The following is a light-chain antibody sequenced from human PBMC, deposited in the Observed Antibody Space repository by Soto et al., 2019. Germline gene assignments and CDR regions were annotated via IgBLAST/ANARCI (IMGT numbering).Light chain of an antibody. J-gene: IGKJ1*01. CDR3: QQYETFSGT. Sequence: DIQMTQSPSTLSASVGDTVTVTFLASQSVSGWLAWYQQKPGEAPKLLIYDVSALPRGVPSRFSGSGSGTKFTLTIASLQPDDFATYYCQQYETFSGTFGPGTKVDIK. V-gene: IGKV1-5*01. CDR2: DVS. CDR1: QSVSGW.